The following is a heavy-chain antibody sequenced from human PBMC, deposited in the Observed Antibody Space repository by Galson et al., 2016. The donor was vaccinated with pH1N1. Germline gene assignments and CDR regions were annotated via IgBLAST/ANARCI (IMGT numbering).Heavy chain of an antibody. V-gene: IGHV2-5*02. Sequence: ALVKPTQTLTLTCNFSGFSVSSSGMGVGWIRQPPGKALEWLAVIYWDDDKRYSPSLKSRLTITKDTSKNQVVLKMTNMGPADTATYYCAHREVVITNAFDFWGQGTMVTVSS. J-gene: IGHJ3*01. CDR3: AHREVVITNAFDF. CDR1: GFSVSSSGMG. CDR2: IYWDDDK. D-gene: IGHD3-22*01.